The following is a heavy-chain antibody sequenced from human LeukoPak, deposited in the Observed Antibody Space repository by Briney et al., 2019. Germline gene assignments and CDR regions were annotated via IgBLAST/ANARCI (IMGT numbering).Heavy chain of an antibody. J-gene: IGHJ5*02. Sequence: PGGSLRLSCAASGFTFSSYWMHWIRQAPGQGLVWVSRINSDGSSINYADSVKGRFTISRDNAKNTLHLQMNSLRGEDTAVYYCARDLDGSGNYHWFDPWGQGTLVIVSS. CDR1: GFTFSSYW. D-gene: IGHD3-10*01. CDR3: ARDLDGSGNYHWFDP. V-gene: IGHV3-74*01. CDR2: INSDGSSI.